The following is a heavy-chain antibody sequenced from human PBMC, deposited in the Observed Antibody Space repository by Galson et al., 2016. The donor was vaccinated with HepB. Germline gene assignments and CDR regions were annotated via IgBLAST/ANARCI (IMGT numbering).Heavy chain of an antibody. J-gene: IGHJ4*02. Sequence: SLRLSCAASGFAFSDYYMSWIRQAPGKGLEWVSYISSGGSTQLYAESVQGRFTISRDNTKNSVYLQIDSLRAEDTALYFCARDSTGWNFDYWGQGALVTVSS. CDR2: ISSGGSTQ. CDR1: GFAFSDYY. CDR3: ARDSTGWNFDY. V-gene: IGHV3-11*01. D-gene: IGHD2-8*02.